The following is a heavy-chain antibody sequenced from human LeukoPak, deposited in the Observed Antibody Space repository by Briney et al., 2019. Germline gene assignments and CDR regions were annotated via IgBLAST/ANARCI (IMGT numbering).Heavy chain of an antibody. D-gene: IGHD5-12*01. CDR1: GFTFSNYW. CDR2: INTDGSST. J-gene: IGHJ5*02. Sequence: GGSLRLSCAASGFTFSNYWMHWVRRAPGKGLVWVSRINTDGSSTDYADSVKGRFTISRDNAKNTLYLQMNSLRAEDTAVYYCARDLDGYRAGNGAWGQGTLVTVSS. CDR3: ARDLDGYRAGNGA. V-gene: IGHV3-74*01.